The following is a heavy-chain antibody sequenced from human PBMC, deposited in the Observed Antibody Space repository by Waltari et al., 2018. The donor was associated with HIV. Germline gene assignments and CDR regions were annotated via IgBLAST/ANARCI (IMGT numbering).Heavy chain of an antibody. V-gene: IGHV3-23*01. CDR1: GFTFRDYA. J-gene: IGHJ4*02. CDR2: ITGSGGSP. CDR3: VRSVDY. Sequence: EVKLLESGGDLVQPGGSLRLSCAASGFTFRDYAMSGVRQAPGKGLSWLSYITGSGGSPEFAASVKGLFTISRDNSKNTLYLQMSNLRGEDTVVYYCVRSVDYWGQGTLVTVSS.